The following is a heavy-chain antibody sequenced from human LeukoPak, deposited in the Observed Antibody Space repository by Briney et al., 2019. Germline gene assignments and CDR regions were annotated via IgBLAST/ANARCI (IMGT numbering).Heavy chain of an antibody. CDR1: GFTFSSYW. D-gene: IGHD3-22*01. CDR3: ARDLREYYYDSSGTWDAFDI. J-gene: IGHJ3*02. Sequence: PGGSLRLSCAASGFTFSSYWMSWVRQAPGKGLEWVANIKQDGSEKYYVDSVKGRFTISRDNAKNSLYLQMNSLRAEDTAVYYCARDLREYYYDSSGTWDAFDIWGQGTMVTVSS. V-gene: IGHV3-7*01. CDR2: IKQDGSEK.